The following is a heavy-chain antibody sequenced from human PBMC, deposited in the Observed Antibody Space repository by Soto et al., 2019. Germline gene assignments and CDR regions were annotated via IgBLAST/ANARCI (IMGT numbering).Heavy chain of an antibody. J-gene: IGHJ4*02. Sequence: QVQLVQSGAEVKKPGASVKVSCKTSGYTFTNFGLSWVRQAPGQGLEWMGWISAYNGNTNYAQNFQGRVTMTTDTSTSTAYMALSSLRSDDTAVYYCAIGGTPIDYWGQGTLVTVSS. V-gene: IGHV1-18*01. CDR1: GYTFTNFG. CDR2: ISAYNGNT. CDR3: AIGGTPIDY. D-gene: IGHD3-16*01.